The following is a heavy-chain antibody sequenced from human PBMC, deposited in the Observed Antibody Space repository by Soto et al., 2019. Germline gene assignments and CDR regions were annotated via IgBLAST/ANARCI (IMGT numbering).Heavy chain of an antibody. J-gene: IGHJ6*02. CDR1: GGTFSSYA. CDR2: LIPIFGTA. Sequence: QVQLVQSGAEVKKPGSSVKVSCKASGGTFSSYAFSWVRQAPGQGLEWMGGLIPIFGTANYAQKFQGRVTITADKSTSRAYLELSSLRSEDTAVYYCARAPKAADGRYYYDGMDVWGQGTTVTVSS. CDR3: ARAPKAADGRYYYDGMDV. D-gene: IGHD6-13*01. V-gene: IGHV1-69*06.